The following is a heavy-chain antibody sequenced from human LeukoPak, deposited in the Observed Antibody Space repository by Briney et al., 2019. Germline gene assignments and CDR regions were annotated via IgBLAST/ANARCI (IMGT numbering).Heavy chain of an antibody. D-gene: IGHD4/OR15-4a*01. J-gene: IGHJ4*02. Sequence: GGSLRLSCAASGFAFGSYWMHWVRQAPGKGLVWVSRIKSDGSSTSYADSVKGRFTISRDNAKNTLYLQMNSLRAEDTAVYYCARAMVPLFEDWGQGTLVTVSS. V-gene: IGHV3-74*01. CDR2: IKSDGSST. CDR1: GFAFGSYW. CDR3: ARAMVPLFED.